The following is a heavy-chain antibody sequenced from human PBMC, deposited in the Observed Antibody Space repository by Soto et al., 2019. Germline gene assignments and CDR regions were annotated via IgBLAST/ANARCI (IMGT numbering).Heavy chain of an antibody. V-gene: IGHV1-58*01. J-gene: IGHJ4*02. D-gene: IGHD6-6*01. Sequence: QMQLVQSGPEVKKPGTSVKVSCKASGFNFTTFAVQWVRQARGQRLEWMGWIVIGSGNTNFAQKFQERVSITRDMSTTTAHMEMSSLTSEDTAVYYCAVSYTSSSVSDFWGQGTLVTVSS. CDR1: GFNFTTFA. CDR3: AVSYTSSSVSDF. CDR2: IVIGSGNT.